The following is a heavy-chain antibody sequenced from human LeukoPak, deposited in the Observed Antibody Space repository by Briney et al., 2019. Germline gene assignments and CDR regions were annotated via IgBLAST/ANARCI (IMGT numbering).Heavy chain of an antibody. J-gene: IGHJ4*02. CDR3: ASHKGF. CDR1: GGSISNNY. V-gene: IGHV4-59*01. CDR2: IYYSGST. Sequence: KASETLSLTCTVSGGSISNNYWSWFRQPPGKGLEWIGYIYYSGSTNYNPSLNSRVTISVDTSKSQFSLKLSSVTAADTAVYYCASHKGFWGQGTLVTVSS.